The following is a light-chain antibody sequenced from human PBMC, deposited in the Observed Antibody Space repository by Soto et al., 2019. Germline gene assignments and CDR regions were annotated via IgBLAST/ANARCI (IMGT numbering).Light chain of an antibody. Sequence: DIQVTQSPSTLSASVGDRVTITCGASQSIGTWLAWYHQKPGKAPKLLIFDASTLESGVPSRFSGSGSGTDFTLTISSLQPDDFATYYCQQYSDSSGAFGQGTRVEIK. CDR1: QSIGTW. CDR3: QQYSDSSGA. V-gene: IGKV1-5*01. CDR2: DAS. J-gene: IGKJ1*01.